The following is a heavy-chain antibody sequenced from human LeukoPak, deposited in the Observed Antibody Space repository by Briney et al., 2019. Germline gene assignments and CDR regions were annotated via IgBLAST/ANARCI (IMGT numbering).Heavy chain of an antibody. V-gene: IGHV3-64*04. J-gene: IGHJ4*02. D-gene: IGHD1/OR15-1a*01. Sequence: GGSLRLSCSASGFTFSNYAMNWFRQAPGKGLEYVSVIGPNGGDAYYADSVKGRFTISRDNSKNTLYLQMNSLRAEDTAVYYCARGQNIPAWGQGTLVTVSS. CDR2: IGPNGGDA. CDR3: ARGQNIPA. CDR1: GFTFSNYA.